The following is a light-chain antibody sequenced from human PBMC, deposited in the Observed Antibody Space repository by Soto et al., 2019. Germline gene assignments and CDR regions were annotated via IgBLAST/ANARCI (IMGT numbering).Light chain of an antibody. V-gene: IGKV1-5*01. Sequence: IQMTQSPSTLSSSVGDRVTITCRASQSISSWLAWYQQKPGKAPKLLIYDASSLESGVPSRFSGSGSGTEVTLTISSLKTDDFATYYCQQYNSYPLTFGGGTKVDIK. CDR3: QQYNSYPLT. CDR2: DAS. J-gene: IGKJ4*01. CDR1: QSISSW.